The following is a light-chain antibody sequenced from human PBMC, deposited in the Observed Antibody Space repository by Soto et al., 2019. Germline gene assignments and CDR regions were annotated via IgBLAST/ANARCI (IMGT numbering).Light chain of an antibody. CDR3: QQRPNWPLT. Sequence: EIVLTQSPATLSLSPGEGATLSCRASQSISSHLVWYQQKLGQAPRLLIYDASNRATGIPARFSGSGSGTDFTLTISSLEPEDFAVYYCQQRPNWPLTFGGGTRVEIK. J-gene: IGKJ4*01. CDR2: DAS. CDR1: QSISSH. V-gene: IGKV3-11*01.